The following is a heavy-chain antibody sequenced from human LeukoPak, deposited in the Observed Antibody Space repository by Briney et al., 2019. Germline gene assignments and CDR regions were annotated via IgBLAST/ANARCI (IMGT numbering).Heavy chain of an antibody. Sequence: GGSLRLSCAASGFTFSSYWMHWVRQAPGKGLVWVSRINPDASRIKYADSVKGRFTISRDNSKNTLYLQMNSLRAEDTAVYYCAGDFRDDILTGYYNFYFDYWGQGTLVTVSS. CDR1: GFTFSSYW. CDR2: INPDASRI. CDR3: AGDFRDDILTGYYNFYFDY. J-gene: IGHJ4*02. V-gene: IGHV3-74*03. D-gene: IGHD3-9*01.